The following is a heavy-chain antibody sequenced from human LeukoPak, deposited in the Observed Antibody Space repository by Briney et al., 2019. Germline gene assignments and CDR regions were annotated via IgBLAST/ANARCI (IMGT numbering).Heavy chain of an antibody. CDR3: GRGMRDYYGLDY. V-gene: IGHV3-74*01. CDR1: GFIFSNFW. J-gene: IGHJ4*02. Sequence: GGSLRLSCAASGFIFSNFWMHRVRQVPGKGLVWVSHINSDGRTTGYADSVRGRFTISRDNAKNTLYLQMNRLTVEDTAVYYCGRGMRDYYGLDYWGQGFLVTVSS. D-gene: IGHD3-10*01. CDR2: INSDGRTT.